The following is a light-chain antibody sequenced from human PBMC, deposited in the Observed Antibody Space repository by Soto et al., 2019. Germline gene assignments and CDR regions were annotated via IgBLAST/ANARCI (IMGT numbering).Light chain of an antibody. CDR3: QQFSSYPLT. Sequence: EVVLTQSPDTVSLSPGERAILSCRASQSVSSYLVWYQQKPGQAPRPVIYDASNRATGIPDRFSGGGSGTDFTLTISRLEPEDFAVYYCQQFSSYPLTFGGGTKVDIK. CDR2: DAS. V-gene: IGKV3-20*01. CDR1: QSVSSY. J-gene: IGKJ4*01.